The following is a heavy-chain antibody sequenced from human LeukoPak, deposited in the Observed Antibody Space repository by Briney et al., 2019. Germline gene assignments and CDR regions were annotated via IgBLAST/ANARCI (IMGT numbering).Heavy chain of an antibody. CDR1: GGSFSGYY. CDR2: INHSGST. D-gene: IGHD3-22*01. J-gene: IGHJ4*02. V-gene: IGHV4-34*01. Sequence: SSETLPLTCAVYGGSFSGYYWSWIRQPPGKGLEWIGEINHSGSTNYNPSLKSRVTISVDTSKNQFSLKLSSVTAADTAVYYCARAARRYYYDSSGYDHWGQGTLVTVSS. CDR3: ARAARRYYYDSSGYDH.